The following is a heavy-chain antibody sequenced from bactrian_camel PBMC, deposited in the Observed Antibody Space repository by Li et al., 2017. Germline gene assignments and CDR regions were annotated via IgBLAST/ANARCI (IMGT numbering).Heavy chain of an antibody. Sequence: VQLVESGGGSVQAGGSLRLSCAASGGTYSSMCMGWFRQAPGKEREGVAYIDKAGATDYTYRVQGRFIISKDPAKNTLYLHMNDLKLEDTAMYFCAADFYAFNLGNFYNYWGQGTQVTVS. J-gene: IGHJ4*01. CDR1: GGTYSSMC. CDR3: AADFYAFNLGNFYNY. D-gene: IGHD1*01. V-gene: IGHV3S53*01. CDR2: IDKAGAT.